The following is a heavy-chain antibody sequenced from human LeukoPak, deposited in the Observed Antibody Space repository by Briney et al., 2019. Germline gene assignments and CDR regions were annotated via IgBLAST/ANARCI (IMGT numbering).Heavy chain of an antibody. V-gene: IGHV4-59*01. Sequence: PSETLSLTCAVYGGSFSGYYWSWIRQPPGKGLEWIGYIYYSGSTNYNPSLKSRVTISVDTSKNQFSLKLSSVTAADTAVYYCASLPVEMATISPTVNNYWGQGTLVTVSS. D-gene: IGHD5-24*01. CDR1: GGSFSGYY. J-gene: IGHJ4*02. CDR3: ASLPVEMATISPTVNNY. CDR2: IYYSGST.